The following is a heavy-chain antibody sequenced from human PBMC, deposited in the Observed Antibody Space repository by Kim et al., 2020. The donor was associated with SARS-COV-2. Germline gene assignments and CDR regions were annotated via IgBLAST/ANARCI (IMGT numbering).Heavy chain of an antibody. V-gene: IGHV3-74*01. CDR1: GFTFSSYW. Sequence: GGSLRLSCAASGFTFSSYWMHWVRQAPGKGLVWVSRINSDGSSTSYADSVKGRFTISRDNAKNTLYLQMNSLRAEDTAVYYCAREGEAAGYSSREIDYWGQGTLVTVSS. CDR3: AREGEAAGYSSREIDY. CDR2: INSDGSST. J-gene: IGHJ4*02. D-gene: IGHD6-13*01.